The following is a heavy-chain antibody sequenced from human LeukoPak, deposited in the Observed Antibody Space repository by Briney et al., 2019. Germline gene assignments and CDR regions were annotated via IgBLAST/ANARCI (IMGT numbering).Heavy chain of an antibody. Sequence: GASVKVSYKASGGTFSSYAISWVRQAPGQGLEWMGRIIPILGIANYAQKFQGRVTITADKSTSTAYMELSSLRSEDTAVYYCARALRFHDAFDIWGQGTMVTVSS. D-gene: IGHD3-10*01. J-gene: IGHJ3*02. CDR3: ARALRFHDAFDI. V-gene: IGHV1-69*04. CDR1: GGTFSSYA. CDR2: IIPILGIA.